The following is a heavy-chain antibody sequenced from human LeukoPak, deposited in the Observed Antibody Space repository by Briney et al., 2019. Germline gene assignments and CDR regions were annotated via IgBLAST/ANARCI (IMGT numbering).Heavy chain of an antibody. CDR1: VGSISGYY. J-gene: IGHJ4*02. Sequence: PSHTLSLTCTVSVGSISGYYWTWLPHPPGKALEWIGYVYYSGSTKYNRSLKSRVTISVDTSKNQVSLNLSSVTAADTAVYYCARDPSYSRGYYAYWGQGTLVTVSS. D-gene: IGHD6-19*01. CDR3: ARDPSYSRGYYAY. V-gene: IGHV4-59*01. CDR2: VYYSGST.